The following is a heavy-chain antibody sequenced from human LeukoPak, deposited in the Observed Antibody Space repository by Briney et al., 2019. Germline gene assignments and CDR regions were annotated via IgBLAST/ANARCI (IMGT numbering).Heavy chain of an antibody. CDR1: GFTFSSYW. Sequence: GSLRLSCAASGFTFSSYWMSWVRQPPGKGLEWIGEINHSGSTNYNPSLKSRVTIPVDTSKNQFSLKLSSVTAADTAVYYCARATIVVVPAATITDSRYGMDVWGQGTTVTVSS. CDR3: ARATIVVVPAATITDSRYGMDV. V-gene: IGHV4-34*01. J-gene: IGHJ6*02. CDR2: INHSGST. D-gene: IGHD2-2*01.